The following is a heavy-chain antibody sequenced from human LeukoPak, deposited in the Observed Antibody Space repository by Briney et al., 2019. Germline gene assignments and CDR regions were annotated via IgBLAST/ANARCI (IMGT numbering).Heavy chain of an antibody. CDR2: IIPIFGTA. Sequence: SVKVSCKASGGTFSSYAISWVRQAPGQGLEWMGGIIPIFGTANYAQKFQGRVTITADESTSTAYMELSSLRSEDTAVYYCASTPLYGYYYYGVDVWGQGTTVTVSS. J-gene: IGHJ6*02. V-gene: IGHV1-69*13. CDR1: GGTFSSYA. CDR3: ASTPLYGYYYYGVDV. D-gene: IGHD2-2*02.